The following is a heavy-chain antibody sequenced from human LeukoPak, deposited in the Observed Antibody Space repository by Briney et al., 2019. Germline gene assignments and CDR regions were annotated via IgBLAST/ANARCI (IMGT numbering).Heavy chain of an antibody. V-gene: IGHV3-23*01. CDR3: AKAEGSGNQAFDY. D-gene: IGHD3-10*01. CDR1: GFTFSSYA. Sequence: PGGSLRLSCAASGFTFSSYAMSWVRQAPGKGVEWVSGTSGSGGTTYYADSVKGRFTISRDNSKHTLYLQMNSLRAEDTAVYYCAKAEGSGNQAFDYWGQGDLVTVS. J-gene: IGHJ4*02. CDR2: TSGSGGTT.